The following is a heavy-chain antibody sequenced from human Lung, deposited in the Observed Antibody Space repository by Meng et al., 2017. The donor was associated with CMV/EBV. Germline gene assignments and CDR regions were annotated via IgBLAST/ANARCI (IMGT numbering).Heavy chain of an antibody. V-gene: IGHV3-30-3*02. Sequence: GKPXKISCAAPGFTFNNYALHWVGQAQGKGLKWVAVVSYDGNNKYYADSVKGRFTISRDNSKNTLDLQMNSLRAEDTAMYYCAKKGTYCRSTSCHPDALDVXGQGXMVTVSS. CDR2: VSYDGNNK. CDR3: AKKGTYCRSTSCHPDALDV. CDR1: GFTFNNYA. J-gene: IGHJ3*01. D-gene: IGHD2-2*01.